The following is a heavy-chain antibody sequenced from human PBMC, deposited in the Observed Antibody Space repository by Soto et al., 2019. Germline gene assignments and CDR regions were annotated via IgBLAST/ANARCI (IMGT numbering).Heavy chain of an antibody. V-gene: IGHV3-23*01. CDR1: GFTFSSYA. CDR3: AKDRDRDKAKDAFDD. Sequence: GGSLRLSCAASGFTFSSYARSWVRQATGKGLEWVSAISGSGGSTYYADSVKGRFTISRDNTKNTLYLQMNSLRAEDTAVYYCAKDRDRDKAKDAFDDWGQGTLVTVSS. J-gene: IGHJ4*01. CDR2: ISGSGGST. D-gene: IGHD5-18*01.